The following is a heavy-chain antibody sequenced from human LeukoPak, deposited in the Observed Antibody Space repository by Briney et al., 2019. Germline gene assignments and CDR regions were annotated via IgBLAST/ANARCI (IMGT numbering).Heavy chain of an antibody. V-gene: IGHV3-7*01. CDR2: INQGGSET. J-gene: IGHJ4*02. CDR3: ARLIGDRTIYDY. CDR1: GFTFRTYW. Sequence: GGSLRLSCAASGFTFRTYWMSWVRQAPGKGLEWVASINQGGSETYYVESVKGRFTISRDNAMNSFFPQMNSLRAEDTAVYYCARLIGDRTIYDYWGQGTLVTVSS. D-gene: IGHD6-6*01.